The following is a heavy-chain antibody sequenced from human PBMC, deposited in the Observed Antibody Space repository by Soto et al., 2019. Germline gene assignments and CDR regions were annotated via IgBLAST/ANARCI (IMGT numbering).Heavy chain of an antibody. D-gene: IGHD2-2*01. J-gene: IGHJ4*02. CDR1: GFTFSNYG. CDR2: ISYDGSNE. CDR3: AKDYCSSTTCMFDY. Sequence: QVQLVESGGRVVQPGRSLRLSCAASGFTFSNYGRQWVRQAPGKGLEWVALISYDGSNEYCADSVKGRFTISRDNSKNTLYLQMNSLRAEDTAVYYCAKDYCSSTTCMFDYWGQGTLVTVSS. V-gene: IGHV3-30*18.